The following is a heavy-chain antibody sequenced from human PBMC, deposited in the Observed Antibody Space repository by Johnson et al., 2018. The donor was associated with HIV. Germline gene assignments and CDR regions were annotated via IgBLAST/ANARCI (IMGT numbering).Heavy chain of an antibody. CDR1: GFTVSSYA. V-gene: IGHV3-30*04. CDR3: AKVRYYDRDAFDI. Sequence: QVQLVESGGGVVRPGRSLRLSCAASGFTVSSYAMHWVRQAPGKGLEWVAVISYDGSNKYYADSVKGRFTISRDNSKNTLYLQMNSLRAEDTAVHYCAKVRYYDRDAFDIWGPGTLLTVSP. D-gene: IGHD3-22*01. CDR2: ISYDGSNK. J-gene: IGHJ3*02.